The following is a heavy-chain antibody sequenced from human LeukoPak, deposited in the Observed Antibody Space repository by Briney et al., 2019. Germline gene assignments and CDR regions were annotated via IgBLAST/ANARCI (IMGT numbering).Heavy chain of an antibody. V-gene: IGHV3-23*01. CDR3: ARDIRYYYYGMDV. Sequence: GGSLRLSCAASGFTFSNYAMSWVRQAPGKGLEWVSSISASGLNTYYADTVKGRFTISRDNSKNTLYLQMNSLRAKDTAVYYCARDIRYYYYGMDVWGQGTTVTVSS. CDR2: ISASGLNT. J-gene: IGHJ6*02. CDR1: GFTFSNYA.